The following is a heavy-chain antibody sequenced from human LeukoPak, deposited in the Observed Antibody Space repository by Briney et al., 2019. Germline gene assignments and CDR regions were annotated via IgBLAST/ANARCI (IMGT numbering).Heavy chain of an antibody. CDR1: GYAFTSYG. Sequence: ASVKVSCKASGYAFTSYGISWVRQAPGQGLEWMGWISAYNGNTNYAQKLQGRVTMTTDTSTSTAYMELRSLRSDDTAVYYCARMGGYYDSSGYPYYFDYWGQGTLVTVSS. V-gene: IGHV1-18*01. J-gene: IGHJ4*02. CDR2: ISAYNGNT. CDR3: ARMGGYYDSSGYPYYFDY. D-gene: IGHD3-22*01.